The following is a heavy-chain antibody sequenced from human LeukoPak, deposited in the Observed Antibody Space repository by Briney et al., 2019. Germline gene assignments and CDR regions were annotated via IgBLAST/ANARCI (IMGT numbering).Heavy chain of an antibody. V-gene: IGHV4-4*07. CDR2: IYTSGST. CDR3: ARENRVKEYSSLALRRSYYYGMDV. CDR1: GGSISSHY. D-gene: IGHD6-6*01. J-gene: IGHJ6*02. Sequence: SETLSLTCTVSGGSISSHYWSWIRQPAGKGLEWIGRIYTSGSTNYNPSLKSRVTMSVDTSKNQFSLKLSSVTAADTAVYYCARENRVKEYSSLALRRSYYYGMDVWGQGTTVTVSS.